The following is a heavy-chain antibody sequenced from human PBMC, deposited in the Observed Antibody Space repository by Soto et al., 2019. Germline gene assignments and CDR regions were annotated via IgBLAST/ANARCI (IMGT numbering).Heavy chain of an antibody. CDR2: ISGSGGST. D-gene: IGHD6-13*01. CDR1: GFTFGTYA. V-gene: IGHV3-23*01. J-gene: IGHJ4*02. CDR3: ANDGLWQL. Sequence: PGGSLRLSCAASGFTFGTYAMSWVRQAPGKGLEWISAISGSGGSTYYADSVKGRFTISRDTSKNTLYLQMNSLRAEDTAVYYCANDGLWQLWGQGTLVTVSS.